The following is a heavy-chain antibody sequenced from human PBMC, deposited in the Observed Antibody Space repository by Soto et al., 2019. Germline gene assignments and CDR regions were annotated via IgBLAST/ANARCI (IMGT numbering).Heavy chain of an antibody. J-gene: IGHJ6*02. CDR1: GYTFTSYA. V-gene: IGHV1-3*01. CDR3: ARDRDKAVAGPSGYYYYYGMDV. Sequence: ASVKVSCKASGYTFTSYAMHWVRQAPGQRLEWMGWINACNGNTKYSQKFQGRVTMTTDTSTSTAYMELSSLRSDDTAVYYCARDRDKAVAGPSGYYYYYGMDVWGQGTTVTVSS. CDR2: INACNGNT. D-gene: IGHD6-19*01.